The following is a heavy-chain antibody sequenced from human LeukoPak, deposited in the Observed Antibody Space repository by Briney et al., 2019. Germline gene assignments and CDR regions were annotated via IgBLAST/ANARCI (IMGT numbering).Heavy chain of an antibody. CDR1: GFTFSSYA. CDR3: AKDADHSGYDLFDY. Sequence: GGSLRLSCAASGFTFSSYAMHWVRQAPGKGLEWVAVISYDGSNKYYADSVKGRFTISRDNSKNTLYLQMNSLRAEDTAVYYCAKDADHSGYDLFDYWGQGTLVTVSS. V-gene: IGHV3-30*04. D-gene: IGHD5-12*01. J-gene: IGHJ4*02. CDR2: ISYDGSNK.